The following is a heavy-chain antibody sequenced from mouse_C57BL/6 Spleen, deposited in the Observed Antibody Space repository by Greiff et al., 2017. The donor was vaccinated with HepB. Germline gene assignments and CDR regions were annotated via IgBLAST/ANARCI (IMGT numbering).Heavy chain of an antibody. Sequence: VQLQQPGAELVKPGASVKLSCKASGYTFTSYWMHWVKQRPGRGLEWIGRSDPNSSGTKYNEQFARKATLTVDKPSSTAYMQLSSLTSEDSAVYSGARGDGPYAMDDWGQGTSVTVSS. J-gene: IGHJ4*01. CDR3: ARGDGPYAMDD. D-gene: IGHD2-3*01. V-gene: IGHV1-72*01. CDR1: GYTFTSYW. CDR2: SDPNSSGT.